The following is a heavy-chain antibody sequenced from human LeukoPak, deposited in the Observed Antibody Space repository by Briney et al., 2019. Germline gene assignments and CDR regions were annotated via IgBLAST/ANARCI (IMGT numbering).Heavy chain of an antibody. Sequence: PGGSLRLSCAASGFTFSSYWMHWVRQAPGKGLVWVSRINSDGSSTSYADSVKGRFTISRDNAKNTLYLQMNSLRAEDAAVYYCARAQFNYYDSSGYYYPLDYWGQGTLVTVSS. CDR2: INSDGSST. V-gene: IGHV3-74*01. CDR1: GFTFSSYW. D-gene: IGHD3-22*01. J-gene: IGHJ4*02. CDR3: ARAQFNYYDSSGYYYPLDY.